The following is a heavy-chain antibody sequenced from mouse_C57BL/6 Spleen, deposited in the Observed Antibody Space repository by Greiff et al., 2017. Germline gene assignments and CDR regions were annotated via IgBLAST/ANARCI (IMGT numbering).Heavy chain of an antibody. J-gene: IGHJ1*03. Sequence: QVQLQQSGAELVRPGSSVKLSCKASGYTFTSYWMHWVKQRPIQGLEWIGNIDPSDSETHYNQKFKDKATLTVDKSSSTAYMQLSSLTSEDSAVYYCARSTTVEGYFDVWGTGTTVTVSS. CDR1: GYTFTSYW. D-gene: IGHD1-1*01. V-gene: IGHV1-52*01. CDR3: ARSTTVEGYFDV. CDR2: IDPSDSET.